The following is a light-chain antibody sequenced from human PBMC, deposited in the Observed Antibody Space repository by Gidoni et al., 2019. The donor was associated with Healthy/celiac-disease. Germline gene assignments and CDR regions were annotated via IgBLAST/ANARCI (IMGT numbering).Light chain of an antibody. V-gene: IGLV2-8*01. CDR1: SSDVGGYNY. Sequence: SALTQPPSASGSPGQSVTISCTGTSSDVGGYNYVSWHQQHPGKAPKLMIYEVSKRPSGVPDRFSGSKSGNTASLTVSGLQAEDEADYYCSSYAGSTVVFGGGTKLTVL. J-gene: IGLJ2*01. CDR2: EVS. CDR3: SSYAGSTVV.